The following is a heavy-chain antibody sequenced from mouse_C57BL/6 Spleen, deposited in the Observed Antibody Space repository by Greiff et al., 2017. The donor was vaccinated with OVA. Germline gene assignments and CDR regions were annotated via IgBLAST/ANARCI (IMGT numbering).Heavy chain of an antibody. D-gene: IGHD1-1*01. Sequence: EVQRVESGGDLVKPGGSLKLSCAASGFTFSSYGMSWVRQTPDKRLEWVATISSGGSYTYYPDSVKGRFTISRDNAKNTLYLQMSSLKSEDTAMDYCARHGELRYAMDYWGQGTSVTVSS. V-gene: IGHV5-6*01. CDR2: ISSGGSYT. CDR3: ARHGELRYAMDY. J-gene: IGHJ4*01. CDR1: GFTFSSYG.